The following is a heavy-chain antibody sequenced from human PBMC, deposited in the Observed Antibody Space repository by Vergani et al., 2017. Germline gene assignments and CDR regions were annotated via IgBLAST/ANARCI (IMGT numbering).Heavy chain of an antibody. CDR3: AKDYNIMGALHY. D-gene: IGHD3-22*01. CDR2: ISGSSSYV. J-gene: IGHJ4*02. Sequence: LVESGGGLVQPGGSLRLSCAASGFSFSSYSMNWVRQAPGKGLEWVASISGSSSYVFYRDSVEGRITITRDNAKMSVYLQMNSLRAEDTGVYYCAKDYNIMGALHYWGQGTLVAVSS. V-gene: IGHV3-21*04. CDR1: GFSFSSYS.